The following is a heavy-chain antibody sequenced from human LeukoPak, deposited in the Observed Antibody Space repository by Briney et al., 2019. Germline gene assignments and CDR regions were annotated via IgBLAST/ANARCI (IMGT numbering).Heavy chain of an antibody. J-gene: IGHJ4*02. D-gene: IGHD3-22*01. CDR1: GFTFDDYA. V-gene: IGHV3-9*01. CDR3: AKGRSGYYSNGDY. CDR2: ISWNSNSI. Sequence: GGSLRLSCAASGFTFDDYAMHWVRQAPGKGLEWVSGISWNSNSIGYADSVKGRFTISRDNAKNSLYLQMNILRAEDTALYYCAKGRSGYYSNGDYWGQGTLVTVSS.